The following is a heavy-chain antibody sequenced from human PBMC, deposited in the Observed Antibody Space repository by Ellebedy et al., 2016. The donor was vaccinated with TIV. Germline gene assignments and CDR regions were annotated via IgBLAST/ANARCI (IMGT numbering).Heavy chain of an antibody. V-gene: IGHV3-23*01. CDR2: ISGSGANT. CDR1: GFTFSNFA. D-gene: IGHD3-10*01. CDR3: SKGSGSGTYLSEY. J-gene: IGHJ4*02. Sequence: GESLKISCAASGFTFSNFAMNWIRQAPGKGLEWVSAISGSGANTFYADSVKGRFTISRDNSNNRLFLQMNSLRADDTAIYYYSKGSGSGTYLSEYWGQGTLVTVSS.